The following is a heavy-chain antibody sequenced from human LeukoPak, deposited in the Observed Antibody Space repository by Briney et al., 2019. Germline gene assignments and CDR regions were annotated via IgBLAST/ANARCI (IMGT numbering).Heavy chain of an antibody. D-gene: IGHD3-22*01. CDR3: ARRAGWLNYYYYYYMDL. CDR1: GGSFSGYY. Sequence: SETLSLTCGVYGGSFSGYYWSWIRQSPGKGLEWIGEINHSGSTNYSPSLKSRVTISVDTSKNHFSLNLSSVTAADTGVYFCARRAGWLNYYYYYYMDLWGKGTTVTISS. V-gene: IGHV4-34*01. J-gene: IGHJ6*03. CDR2: INHSGST.